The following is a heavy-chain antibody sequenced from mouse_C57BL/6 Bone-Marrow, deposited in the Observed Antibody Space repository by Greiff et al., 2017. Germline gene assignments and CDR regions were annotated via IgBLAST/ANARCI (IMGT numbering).Heavy chain of an antibody. D-gene: IGHD2-14*01. J-gene: IGHJ4*01. V-gene: IGHV1-61*01. CDR3: ARERAYYRDAMDY. Sequence: QVQLQQPGAQLVRPGSSVKLSCKASGYTFTSYWMDWVKQRPGQGLEWIGNIYPSDSETHYNQKFKDKATLTVDKSSSTAYMQLSSLTSEDSAVYYCARERAYYRDAMDYWGQGTSVTVSS. CDR2: IYPSDSET. CDR1: GYTFTSYW.